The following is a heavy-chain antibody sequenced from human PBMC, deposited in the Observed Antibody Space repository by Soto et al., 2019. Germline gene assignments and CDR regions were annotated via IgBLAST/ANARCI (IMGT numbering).Heavy chain of an antibody. V-gene: IGHV3-15*07. J-gene: IGHJ4*02. Sequence: EVQLVESGGGLVKPGGSLRLSCGASGFTFNYAWMNWVRQAPGKGLEWVGRIKSKGDGGTTDFSAPVKGRFTISRDDKKNTLDLQMNSLQTDDTAVYYGTADLPESRTDYGFDYWGQGTLVTVSS. CDR2: IKSKGDGGTT. D-gene: IGHD4-17*01. CDR3: TADLPESRTDYGFDY. CDR1: GFTFNYAW.